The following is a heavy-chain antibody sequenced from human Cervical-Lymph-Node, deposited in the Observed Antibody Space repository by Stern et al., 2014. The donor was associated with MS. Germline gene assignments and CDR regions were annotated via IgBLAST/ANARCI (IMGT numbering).Heavy chain of an antibody. D-gene: IGHD1-26*01. J-gene: IGHJ4*02. Sequence: QVQLVQSGSELKKPGASVKVSCKTSGYSFTTSALNWVRQAPGQGLEWSGWINTNTGDPLYAQAFAGRFVFSLDTSVRTAYLQIDNLKAEDSAIYYCATQGASGFGVSPTGYWGQGTLVTVSS. CDR1: GYSFTTSA. V-gene: IGHV7-4-1*01. CDR3: ATQGASGFGVSPTGY. CDR2: INTNTGDP.